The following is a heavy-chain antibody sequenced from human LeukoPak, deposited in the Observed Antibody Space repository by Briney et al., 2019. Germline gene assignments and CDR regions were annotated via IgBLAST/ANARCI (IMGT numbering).Heavy chain of an antibody. CDR2: ISMNVQTT. J-gene: IGHJ4*02. CDR3: VREGLERRTNFDY. V-gene: IGHV3-64D*06. D-gene: IGHD1-1*01. CDR1: GFTFTSHV. Sequence: PGGSLRLSCSASGFTFTSHVMHWVRQAPGKGLQYVSGISMNVQTTYYAGSVKGRFTISRHSSKNTVYLQMNSLTAEDTAVNYCVREGLERRTNFDYWGQGTLV.